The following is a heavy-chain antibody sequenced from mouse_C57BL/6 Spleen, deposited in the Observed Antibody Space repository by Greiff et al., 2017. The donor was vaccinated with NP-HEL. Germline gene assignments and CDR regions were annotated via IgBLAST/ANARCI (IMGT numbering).Heavy chain of an antibody. CDR3: ARSHYYGSSYVDY. J-gene: IGHJ2*01. CDR1: GYTFTSYW. D-gene: IGHD1-1*01. V-gene: IGHV1-59*01. Sequence: QVQLQQPGAELVRPGTSVKLSCKASGYTFTSYWMHWVKQRPGQGLEWIGVIDPSDSYTNYNQKFKGKATLTVDTSSSTAYMQLSSLTSEDSAVYYCARSHYYGSSYVDYWGQGTTLTVSS. CDR2: IDPSDSYT.